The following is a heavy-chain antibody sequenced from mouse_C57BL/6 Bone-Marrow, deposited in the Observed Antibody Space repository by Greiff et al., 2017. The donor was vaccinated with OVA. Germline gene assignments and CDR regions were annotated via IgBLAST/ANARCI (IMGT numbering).Heavy chain of an antibody. J-gene: IGHJ4*01. Sequence: QVQLQQPGAELVMPGASVKLSCKASGYTFTSYWMHWVKQRPGQGLEWIGEIDPSDSYTNYNQKFKGKSTLTVDKSSSTAYMQLSSLTSEDSAVYYCARGAPTGVADWGQGTSVTVSS. CDR3: ARGAPTGVAD. D-gene: IGHD1-1*01. CDR1: GYTFTSYW. V-gene: IGHV1-69*01. CDR2: IDPSDSYT.